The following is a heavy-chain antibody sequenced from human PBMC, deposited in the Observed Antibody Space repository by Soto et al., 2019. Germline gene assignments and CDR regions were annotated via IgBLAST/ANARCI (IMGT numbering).Heavy chain of an antibody. V-gene: IGHV4-30-4*01. CDR2: IYYSGST. D-gene: IGHD2-21*01. Sequence: SETLSLTCTVSGGSISSGDNYWSWIRQPPGKGLEWIGNIYYSGSTYYNPSLKSRVSISVDTSRDQFSLKLSSVTAADTAVYYCARGPVVVVSAPYYFDYWGQGTRVTVSS. J-gene: IGHJ4*02. CDR3: ARGPVVVVSAPYYFDY. CDR1: GGSISSGDNY.